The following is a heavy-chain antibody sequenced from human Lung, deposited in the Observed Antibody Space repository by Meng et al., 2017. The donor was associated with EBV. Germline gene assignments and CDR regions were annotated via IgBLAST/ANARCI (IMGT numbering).Heavy chain of an antibody. V-gene: IGHV1-2*02. CDR1: GNNFTGHY. CDR3: ARVPLGDRPAFGH. Sequence: QVALAQLGAEGKKPGGQVKVSLQASGNNFTGHYTHWVRQAPGQGLEWMGWIDPHNGGTKYAEKFQGRVGMTKDTSISTVYMELSSLRSDDTAVYYCARVPLGDRPAFGHWGQGTLVTVSS. J-gene: IGHJ4*02. CDR2: IDPHNGGT. D-gene: IGHD6-6*01.